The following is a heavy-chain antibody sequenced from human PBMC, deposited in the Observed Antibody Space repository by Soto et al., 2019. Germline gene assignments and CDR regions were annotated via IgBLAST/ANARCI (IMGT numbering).Heavy chain of an antibody. Sequence: PGGSLRLSCAASGFTFSTYAMSWVRQAPWKGLEWVSVISYSGGSTFYADSVKGRFTISRDNSKNTLYLQMNSLRAEDTAVYYCAKDQWAGGAEASRGDLDNWGQGTQVTVSS. D-gene: IGHD3-22*01. J-gene: IGHJ4*02. CDR3: AKDQWAGGAEASRGDLDN. CDR1: GFTFSTYA. V-gene: IGHV3-23*01. CDR2: ISYSGGST.